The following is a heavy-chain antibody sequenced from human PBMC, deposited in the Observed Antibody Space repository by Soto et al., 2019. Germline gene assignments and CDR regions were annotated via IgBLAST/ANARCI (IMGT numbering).Heavy chain of an antibody. D-gene: IGHD1-26*01. V-gene: IGHV1-2*02. CDR3: AIWELPENADY. CDR1: GYTFTGYY. Sequence: QVQLVQSGAEVKKPGASVKVSCKASGYTFTGYYMHWVRQAPGQGLEWMGWINPNSGGTNYAQKLQGRVTMTRDTSISTAYMELSRLRSDDTAVYYCAIWELPENADYWGQGTLVTVSS. J-gene: IGHJ4*02. CDR2: INPNSGGT.